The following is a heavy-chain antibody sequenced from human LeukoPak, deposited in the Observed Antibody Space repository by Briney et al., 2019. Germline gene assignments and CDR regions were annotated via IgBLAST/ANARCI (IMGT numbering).Heavy chain of an antibody. D-gene: IGHD5-18*01. CDR1: GFTFSSYS. Sequence: GGSLRLSCAASGFTFSSYSMNWVRQAPGKWLEWVSSISSSSSYIYYADSVKGRFTISRDNSKNTLYLQMNSLRAEDAAIYYCAKGRTGFSYGYGIDYWGQGTLVTVSS. V-gene: IGHV3-21*04. CDR2: ISSSSSYI. CDR3: AKGRTGFSYGYGIDY. J-gene: IGHJ4*02.